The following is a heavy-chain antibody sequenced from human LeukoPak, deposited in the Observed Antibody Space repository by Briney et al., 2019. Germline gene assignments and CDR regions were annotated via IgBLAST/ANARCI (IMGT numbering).Heavy chain of an antibody. CDR3: ARAVSGRFDY. D-gene: IGHD6-19*01. V-gene: IGHV4-59*08. CDR2: IYYSGST. J-gene: IGHJ4*02. Sequence: SETLSLTCTVSGGSMSPYHWGWIRQPPGKGLEWTGYIYYSGSTNYNPSLNSRVTISVDTSKNQFSLRLSSVTAADTAIYYCARAVSGRFDYRGQGTLVTVSS. CDR1: GGSMSPYH.